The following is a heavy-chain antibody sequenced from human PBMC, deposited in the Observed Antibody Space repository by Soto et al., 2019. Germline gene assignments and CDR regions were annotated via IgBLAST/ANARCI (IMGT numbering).Heavy chain of an antibody. V-gene: IGHV4-59*01. J-gene: IGHJ5*02. Sequence: SETLSLTCTVSGVSISSYYWSWIRQPPGKGLEWIGYIYYSGSTNYNPSLKSRVTISVDTSKNQFSLKLSSVTAADTAVYYCARGNWRNNWFDPWGQGTLVTVSS. CDR2: IYYSGST. CDR1: GVSISSYY. CDR3: ARGNWRNNWFDP.